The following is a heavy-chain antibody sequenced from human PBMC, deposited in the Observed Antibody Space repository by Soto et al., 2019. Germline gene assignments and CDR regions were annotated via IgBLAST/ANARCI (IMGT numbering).Heavy chain of an antibody. D-gene: IGHD1-26*01. CDR3: VRQGIGALHGLVDV. CDR2: IYSNGGH. Sequence: QVQLQASGPGLVKPSDTLSLTCTVSGDSIGTYNWGWIRQPPGKRLEWIGYIYSNGGHSYNPALKSRVTISADTSTKQFSLRLSSVTAADTAVYYCVRQGIGALHGLVDVWGQGTTVTVSS. CDR1: GDSIGTYN. J-gene: IGHJ6*02. V-gene: IGHV4-59*08.